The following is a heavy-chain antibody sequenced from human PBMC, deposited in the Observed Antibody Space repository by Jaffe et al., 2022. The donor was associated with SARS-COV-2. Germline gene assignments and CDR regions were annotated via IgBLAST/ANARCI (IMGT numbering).Heavy chain of an antibody. J-gene: IGHJ6*02. CDR1: GFTFSSYS. D-gene: IGHD2-2*02. CDR2: ISSSSSYI. Sequence: EVQLVESGGGLVKPGGSLRLSCAASGFTFSSYSMNWVRQAPGKGLEWVSSISSSSSYIYYADSVKGRFTISRDNAKNSLYLQMNSLRAEDTAVYYCARDSYCSSTSCYRVPYYYYGMDVWGQGTTVTVSS. V-gene: IGHV3-21*01. CDR3: ARDSYCSSTSCYRVPYYYYGMDV.